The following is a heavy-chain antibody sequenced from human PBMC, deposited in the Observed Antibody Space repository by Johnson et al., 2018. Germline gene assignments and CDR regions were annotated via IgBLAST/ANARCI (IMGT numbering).Heavy chain of an antibody. V-gene: IGHV3-30*03. Sequence: QVQLVQSGGGVVQPGRSLRLSCAASGFSFSRYGMYWVRQAPGKGLEWVAIISYGDSNKYYAGSVKGRFTISRDNSKNTLFLQMNSLRPEDTAVYYCARLGTDGDVAFDIWGQGTMVTVSS. CDR2: ISYGDSNK. CDR3: ARLGTDGDVAFDI. CDR1: GFSFSRYG. D-gene: IGHD3-16*01. J-gene: IGHJ3*02.